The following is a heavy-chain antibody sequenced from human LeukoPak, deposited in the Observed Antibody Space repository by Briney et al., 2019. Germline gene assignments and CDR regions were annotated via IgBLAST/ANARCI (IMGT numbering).Heavy chain of an antibody. CDR1: GYTFTSYD. D-gene: IGHD3-22*01. V-gene: IGHV1-8*03. CDR3: ARAEGGPYYYDSSGYPQPPDDY. J-gene: IGHJ4*02. Sequence: GASVKVSCKASGYTFTSYDINWVRQATGQGLEWMGWMNPNSGNTGYAQKFQGRVTITRNTSISTAYMELSSLRSEDTAVYYCARAEGGPYYYDSSGYPQPPDDYWGQGTLVTVSS. CDR2: MNPNSGNT.